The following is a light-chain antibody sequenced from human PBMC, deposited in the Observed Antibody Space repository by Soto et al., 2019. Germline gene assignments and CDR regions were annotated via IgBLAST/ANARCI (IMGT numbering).Light chain of an antibody. V-gene: IGKV1-5*03. CDR2: KAS. CDR1: QTISSW. Sequence: DIQMTQSPSTLSGSVGDRVTITCRASQTISSWLAWYQQKPGKAPKLLIYKASTLKSGVPSRFSGSGSGTEFTLTISGLQTEDSATYYCQQSSITPRSFGQGTKVDIK. CDR3: QQSSITPRS. J-gene: IGKJ1*01.